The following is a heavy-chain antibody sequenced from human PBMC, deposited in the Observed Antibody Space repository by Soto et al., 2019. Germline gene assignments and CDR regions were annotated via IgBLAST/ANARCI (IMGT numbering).Heavy chain of an antibody. CDR1: GESISSGDHY. D-gene: IGHD2-15*01. CDR2: IYYNGNT. J-gene: IGHJ6*02. V-gene: IGHV4-30-4*01. CDR3: ARDAGYCNSVSCYPYNMDV. Sequence: SETLSLTCTVSGESISSGDHYWSWVRQSPGEGLEWIGFIYYNGNTYYNPSLKSRVSMSVDTSNNQFSLKLNSVTAADTAVYYCARDAGYCNSVSCYPYNMDVWGQGTTVTVSS.